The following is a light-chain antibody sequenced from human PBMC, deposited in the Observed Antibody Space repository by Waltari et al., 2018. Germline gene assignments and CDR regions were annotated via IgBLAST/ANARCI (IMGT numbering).Light chain of an antibody. CDR3: QQYNKWPPYT. CDR2: GAS. Sequence: EIVMTQSPATLSVSPGERATLSCRASQSVGSDLAWYQQKPGQAPSLLICGASTRVTGVPARFSGSGSGTEFTLTISSLQYEDFAVYYCQQYNKWPPYTFGQGTKLEIK. V-gene: IGKV3-15*01. J-gene: IGKJ2*01. CDR1: QSVGSD.